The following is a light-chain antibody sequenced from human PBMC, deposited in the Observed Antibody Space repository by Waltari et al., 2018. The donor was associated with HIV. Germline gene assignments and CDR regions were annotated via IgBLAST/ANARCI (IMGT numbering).Light chain of an antibody. Sequence: EIVLTQSPATLSLSPGERATLSCRASQSVDSSFLGWYQQKPGQAPRLLIFGASSRATGTPDRFSGSGSGTDFTLTVSRLEPEDFAVYYCQQHDIYTWTFGPGTRVDIK. CDR1: QSVDSSF. CDR2: GAS. CDR3: QQHDIYTWT. V-gene: IGKV3-20*01. J-gene: IGKJ1*01.